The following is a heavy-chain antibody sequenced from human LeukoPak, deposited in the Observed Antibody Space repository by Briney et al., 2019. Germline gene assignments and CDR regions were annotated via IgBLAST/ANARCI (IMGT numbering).Heavy chain of an antibody. V-gene: IGHV1-18*01. CDR2: ISAYNGNT. CDR1: GYTFTSYG. D-gene: IGHD6-19*01. CDR3: ARDSGSGWRDQTDEYFQH. J-gene: IGHJ1*01. Sequence: ASVKVSCKASGYTFTSYGISWVRQAPGQGLEWMGWISAYNGNTNYAQKLQGRVTMTTDTSTSTAYMELGSLRSDDTAVYYCARDSGSGWRDQTDEYFQHWGQGTLVTVSS.